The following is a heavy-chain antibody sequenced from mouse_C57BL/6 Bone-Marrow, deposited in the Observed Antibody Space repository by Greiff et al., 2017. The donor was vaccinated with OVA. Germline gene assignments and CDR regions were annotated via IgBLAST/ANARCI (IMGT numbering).Heavy chain of an antibody. CDR1: GYTFTDYY. CDR3: ARGGLRRDY. V-gene: IGHV1-26*01. J-gene: IGHJ2*01. D-gene: IGHD2-4*01. CDR2: INPNNGGT. Sequence: EVKLQQSGPELVKPGASVKISCKASGYTFTDYYMNWVKQSHGKSLEWIGDINPNNGGTSYNQKFKGKATLTVDKSSSTAYMELRSLTSEDSAVYYCARGGLRRDYWGQGTTLTVSS.